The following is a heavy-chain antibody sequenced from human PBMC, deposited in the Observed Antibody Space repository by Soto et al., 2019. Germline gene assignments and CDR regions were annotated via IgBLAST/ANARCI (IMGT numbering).Heavy chain of an antibody. J-gene: IGHJ4*02. CDR1: GGSFSGYY. V-gene: IGHV4-34*01. Sequence: QVQLQQWGAGLLKPSETLSLTCAVYGGSFSGYYWSWIRQPPGKGLEWIGEINHSGSTNYNPSLKSRVTISVDTSKNQFSLKLSSVTAADTAVYYCARVHCSGGSCYHTDYWGQGTLVTVSS. D-gene: IGHD2-15*01. CDR2: INHSGST. CDR3: ARVHCSGGSCYHTDY.